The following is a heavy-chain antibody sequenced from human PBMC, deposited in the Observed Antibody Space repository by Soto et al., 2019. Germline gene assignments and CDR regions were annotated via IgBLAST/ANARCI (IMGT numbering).Heavy chain of an antibody. CDR2: IYYSGST. D-gene: IGHD2-15*01. V-gene: IGHV4-39*01. J-gene: IGHJ5*02. CDR1: GGSISSSSYY. CDR3: ARLYSQRYCSGGSCYSVYWFDP. Sequence: PSETLSLTCTVSGGSISSSSYYWGWIRQPPGKGMEWIGSIYYSGSTYYNPSLKSRVTISVDTSKNQFSLKLSSLTAADSAVYYCARLYSQRYCSGGSCYSVYWFDPWGQGTLVT.